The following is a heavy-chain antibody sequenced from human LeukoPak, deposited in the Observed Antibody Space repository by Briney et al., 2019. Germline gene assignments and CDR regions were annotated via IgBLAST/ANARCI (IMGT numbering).Heavy chain of an antibody. CDR3: ARDRSVVVPTDAFDI. CDR2: ISAYNGNT. Sequence: ASVKVSCKASGYTFTSYGISWVRQAPGQGLEWMGWISAYNGNTNYAQKLQGRVTMTTDTSTSTAYMELRSLRSDDTAVYYCARDRSVVVPTDAFDIWAQGTMVTVSS. D-gene: IGHD2-2*01. J-gene: IGHJ3*02. CDR1: GYTFTSYG. V-gene: IGHV1-18*01.